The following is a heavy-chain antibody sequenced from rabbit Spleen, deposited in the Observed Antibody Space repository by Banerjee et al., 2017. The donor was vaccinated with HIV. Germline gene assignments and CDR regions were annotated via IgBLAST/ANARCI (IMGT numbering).Heavy chain of an antibody. CDR1: GVSFSTNYW. D-gene: IGHD8-1*01. CDR3: ARDTGSSFSSYGMDL. J-gene: IGHJ6*01. Sequence: QSLEESGGDLVKPGASLTLTCTASGVSFSTNYWICWVRQAPGKGLEWIACINTATGKGVYASWAKGRFTISKTSSTTVTLQVTSLTAADTATYFCARDTGSSFSSYGMDLWGQGTLVTVS. CDR2: INTATGKG. V-gene: IGHV1S40*01.